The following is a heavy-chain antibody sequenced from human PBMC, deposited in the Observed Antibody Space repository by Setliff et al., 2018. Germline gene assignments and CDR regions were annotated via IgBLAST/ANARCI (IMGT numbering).Heavy chain of an antibody. V-gene: IGHV4-59*12. CDR3: VRPGGTTGVARHFDY. CDR1: GGSISSYY. Sequence: PSETLSLTCTVSGGSISSYYWSWIRQPPGKGLEWIGYINYSGSTNYNPSLKSRVTISEDMSKNQFSLKLTSVTAADTAVYYCVRPGGTTGVARHFDYWGYGILVTVSS. D-gene: IGHD4-17*01. CDR2: INYSGST. J-gene: IGHJ4*01.